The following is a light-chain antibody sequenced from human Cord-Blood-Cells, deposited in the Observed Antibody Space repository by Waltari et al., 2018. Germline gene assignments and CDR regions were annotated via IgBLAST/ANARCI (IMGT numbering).Light chain of an antibody. CDR3: QQYGSSPYT. CDR2: GAS. V-gene: IGKV3-20*01. J-gene: IGKJ2*01. Sequence: EIVLTQSPGTLSLSQGERATLSCRASQSVSSSYLAWYQQKPGQAPRLLIYGASSRATGIPDRFSGSGSGTDFTLTISRLEPEDFAVDYCQQYGSSPYTFGQGTKLEIK. CDR1: QSVSSSY.